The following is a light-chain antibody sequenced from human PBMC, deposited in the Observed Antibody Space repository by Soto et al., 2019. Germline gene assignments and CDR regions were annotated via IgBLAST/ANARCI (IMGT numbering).Light chain of an antibody. CDR3: SSYTSSSIDYV. J-gene: IGLJ1*01. CDR1: SSDVGGYNY. CDR2: EVS. Sequence: QSALTQPASVYGSPGQSITISCNGTSSDVGGYNYVSWYQQHPGKAPKLMIYEVSNRPSGVSNRFSGSKSGNTASLTISGLHAEDEADYYCSSYTSSSIDYVFGTGTKLTVL. V-gene: IGLV2-14*01.